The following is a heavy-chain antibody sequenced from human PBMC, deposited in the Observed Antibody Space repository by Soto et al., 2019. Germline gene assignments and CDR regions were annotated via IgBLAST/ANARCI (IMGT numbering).Heavy chain of an antibody. CDR2: IIPIFGTA. Sequence: QVQLVQSGAEVKKPGSSVKVSCKASGGTFSSYAISWVRQAPGQGLEWMGGIIPIFGTADYAQKFQGRVTITADASTSTAYMELSSLRSEDTAVYYCASHSGSSPEGRYYYNMDVWGQGTTVTVSS. J-gene: IGHJ6*02. CDR1: GGTFSSYA. D-gene: IGHD1-26*01. CDR3: ASHSGSSPEGRYYYNMDV. V-gene: IGHV1-69*12.